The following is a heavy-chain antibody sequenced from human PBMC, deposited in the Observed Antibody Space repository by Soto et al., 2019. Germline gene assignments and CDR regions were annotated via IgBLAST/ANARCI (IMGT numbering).Heavy chain of an antibody. CDR2: ISKSGTTT. D-gene: IGHD4-17*01. J-gene: IGHJ4*02. CDR1: GFTFSDNY. V-gene: IGHV3-11*01. Sequence: PGGSLRLSCEASGFTFSDNYMNWIRQAPGKGLEWVSYISKSGTTTYYADSVKGRFTISRDNAKNSLYLQMNNLRADDTAVYYCARDPDETTVPGFDDWGQGPLVTGPS. CDR3: ARDPDETTVPGFDD.